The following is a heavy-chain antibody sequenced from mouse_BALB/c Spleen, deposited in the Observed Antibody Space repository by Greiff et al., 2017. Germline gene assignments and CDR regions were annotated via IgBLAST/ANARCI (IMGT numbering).Heavy chain of an antibody. CDR1: GYTFTSYV. Sequence: VQLQQSGPELVKPGASVKMSCKASGYTFTSYVMHWVKQKPGQGLEWIGYINPYNDGTKYNEKFKGKATLTSDKSSSTAYMELSSLTSEDSAVYYCARKGVNWDVLFAYWGQGTLVTVSA. CDR3: ARKGVNWDVLFAY. D-gene: IGHD4-1*01. CDR2: INPYNDGT. V-gene: IGHV1-14*01. J-gene: IGHJ3*01.